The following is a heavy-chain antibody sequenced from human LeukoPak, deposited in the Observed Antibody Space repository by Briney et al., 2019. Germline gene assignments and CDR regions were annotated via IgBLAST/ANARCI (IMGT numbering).Heavy chain of an antibody. D-gene: IGHD3-10*01. CDR2: IYYSGSN. CDR3: ARDLYGSGSSYFDY. CDR1: GGSLSSGDYY. Sequence: SETLSLTCTVSGGSLSSGDYYWRWLRQPPGTGLEWIGYIYYSGSNYYNPSLKSRVTISVDTSKNQFSLKLSSVTAADTAVYYCARDLYGSGSSYFDYWGQGTLVTVS. J-gene: IGHJ4*02. V-gene: IGHV4-30-4*01.